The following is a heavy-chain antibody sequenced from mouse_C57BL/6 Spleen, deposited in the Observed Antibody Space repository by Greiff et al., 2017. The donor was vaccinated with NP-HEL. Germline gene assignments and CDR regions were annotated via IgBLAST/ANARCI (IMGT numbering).Heavy chain of an antibody. CDR3: ARRLYDRYAMDY. J-gene: IGHJ4*01. CDR2: IDPSDSYT. V-gene: IGHV1-69*01. CDR1: GYTFTSYW. D-gene: IGHD2-3*01. Sequence: VQLQQPGAELVMPGASVKLSCKASGYTFTSYWMHWVKQRPGQGLEWIGEIDPSDSYTNYNQKFKGKSTLTVDKSSSTAYMQLSSLTSEDSAVYYCARRLYDRYAMDYWGQGTSVTVSS.